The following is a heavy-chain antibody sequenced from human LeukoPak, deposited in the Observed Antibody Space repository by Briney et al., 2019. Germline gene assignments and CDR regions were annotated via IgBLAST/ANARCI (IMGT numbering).Heavy chain of an antibody. CDR3: ARGLCSSTSCYTLYYYYYMDV. D-gene: IGHD2-2*02. CDR1: GFTFSNYG. J-gene: IGHJ6*03. V-gene: IGHV3-30*03. Sequence: GGSLRLSCAASGFTFSNYGMHWVRQAPGKGLEWVSVISFDGSAKYYADSVKGRFTISRDNSKNTLYLQMTSLRAEDTVVYYCARGLCSSTSCYTLYYYYYMDVWGKGTTVTVSS. CDR2: ISFDGSAK.